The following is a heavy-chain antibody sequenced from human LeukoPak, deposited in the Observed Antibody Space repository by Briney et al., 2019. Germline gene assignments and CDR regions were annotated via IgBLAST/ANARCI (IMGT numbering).Heavy chain of an antibody. J-gene: IGHJ4*02. CDR1: GGSFSGYY. Sequence: SETLSLTCAAYGGSFSGYYWSWIRQPPGKGLEWIGEINHSGSTNYNPSLKSRVTISVDTSKNQFSLKLGSVTAADTAVYYCARGSPTVTFDYWGQGTLVTVSS. D-gene: IGHD4-17*01. CDR3: ARGSPTVTFDY. CDR2: INHSGST. V-gene: IGHV4-34*01.